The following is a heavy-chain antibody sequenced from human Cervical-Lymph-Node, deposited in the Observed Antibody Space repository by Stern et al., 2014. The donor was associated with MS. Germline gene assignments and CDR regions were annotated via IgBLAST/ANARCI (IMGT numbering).Heavy chain of an antibody. V-gene: IGHV1-69*04. J-gene: IGHJ2*01. Sequence: VQLVQSGAEVKKPGSSVKVSCKASGGTFTSYTISWVRQAPGQGLEWMGRIIPILGIANYAKKFQGRVTITADKSTSTAYMELSSLRSEDTAVYYGARVPDPLAYCGGDCYSAWYFDLWGRGTLVTVSS. CDR2: IIPILGIA. D-gene: IGHD2-21*02. CDR3: ARVPDPLAYCGGDCYSAWYFDL. CDR1: GGTFTSYT.